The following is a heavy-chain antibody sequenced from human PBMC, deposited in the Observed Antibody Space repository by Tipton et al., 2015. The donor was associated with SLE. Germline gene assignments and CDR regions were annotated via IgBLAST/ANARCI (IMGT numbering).Heavy chain of an antibody. CDR1: GFTFSSYE. Sequence: SLRLSCAASGFTFSSYEMNWVRQAPGKGLEWVSYISSSGSTIYYADSVKGRFTISRDNAKNSLYLQMNSLRAEDTAVYYCARGGEDGYYFDYWGQGTLVTVSS. D-gene: IGHD5-24*01. CDR2: ISSSGSTI. V-gene: IGHV3-48*03. CDR3: ARGGEDGYYFDY. J-gene: IGHJ4*02.